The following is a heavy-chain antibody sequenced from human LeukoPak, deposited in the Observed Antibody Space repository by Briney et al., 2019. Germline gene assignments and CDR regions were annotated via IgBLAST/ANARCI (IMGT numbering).Heavy chain of an antibody. Sequence: SETLSLTCTVSGGSISSYYWSWIRQPPGKGLEWIGYIYYSGSTNYNPSLKSRVTMSVDTSKNQFSLKLSSVTAADTAVYYCARIDYYGSGSYFYFDYWGQGTLVTVSS. CDR1: GGSISSYY. CDR2: IYYSGST. V-gene: IGHV4-59*08. D-gene: IGHD3-10*01. CDR3: ARIDYYGSGSYFYFDY. J-gene: IGHJ4*02.